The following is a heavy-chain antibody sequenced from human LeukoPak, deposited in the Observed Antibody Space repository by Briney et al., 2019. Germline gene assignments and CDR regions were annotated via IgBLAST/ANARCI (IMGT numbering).Heavy chain of an antibody. CDR2: ISSSGSA. J-gene: IGHJ6*03. CDR3: ATEPTRTPYYYMDV. Sequence: SQTLSPTCTVSGGSISSYYWNWIRQPAGKGLEWIGRISSSGSANYNPSLKSRVTLSVETSKNQLSLILNSVTAADTAVFYCATEPTRTPYYYMDVWGKGTTVIVSS. D-gene: IGHD1-1*01. CDR1: GGSISSYY. V-gene: IGHV4-4*07.